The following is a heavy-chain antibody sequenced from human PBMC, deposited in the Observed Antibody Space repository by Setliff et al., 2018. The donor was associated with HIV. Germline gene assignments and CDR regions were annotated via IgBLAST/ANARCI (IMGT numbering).Heavy chain of an antibody. CDR3: AGTYYYGSGATR. D-gene: IGHD3-10*01. CDR2: INTHSGYT. V-gene: IGHV1-18*01. J-gene: IGHJ4*02. Sequence: GASVKVSCKASGYTFNNYGISWVRQAPGQGLEWMGWINTHSGYTNYAQNVQGRVTMTRDTSTSTVYMELSSLRSEDTAVYYCAGTYYYGSGATRWGQGTLVTVS. CDR1: GYTFNNYG.